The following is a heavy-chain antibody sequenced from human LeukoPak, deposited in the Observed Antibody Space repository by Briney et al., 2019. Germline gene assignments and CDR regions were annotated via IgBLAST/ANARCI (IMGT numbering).Heavy chain of an antibody. CDR3: AKDGGARGDPIDY. D-gene: IGHD2-21*02. CDR2: ISGSGGST. Sequence: GGSLRLSSAASGFTFSSYAMSWVRQAQGKGLEWVSAISGSGGSTYYTDSVKGPFTTSRDNSKNTLYLQMNSLRAEDTAVYFCAKDGGARGDPIDYWGQGTLVTVSS. CDR1: GFTFSSYA. J-gene: IGHJ4*02. V-gene: IGHV3-23*01.